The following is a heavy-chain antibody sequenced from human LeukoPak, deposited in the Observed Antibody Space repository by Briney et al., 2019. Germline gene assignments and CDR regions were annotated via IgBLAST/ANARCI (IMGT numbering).Heavy chain of an antibody. D-gene: IGHD3-3*01. CDR3: VRRNFWSGYHY. J-gene: IGHJ4*02. Sequence: RSETLSLTCTVPGGSISSDFRSWVRPTPGKGLEWVGHIYYRGSTNYNPSLQSRVAISADTSKQQFSLKLSSVTGEHTAVQYFVRRNFWSGYHYWGQGTLVTVSS. CDR1: GGSISSDF. CDR2: IYYRGST. V-gene: IGHV4-59*08.